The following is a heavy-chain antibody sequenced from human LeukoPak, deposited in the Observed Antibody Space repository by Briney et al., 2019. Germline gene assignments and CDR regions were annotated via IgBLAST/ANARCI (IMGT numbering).Heavy chain of an antibody. CDR1: GFTFSSYG. CDR3: AQDYGADY. D-gene: IGHD4-17*01. V-gene: IGHV3-64D*06. CDR2: IRSNGGST. J-gene: IGHJ4*02. Sequence: GGSLRLSCSASGFTFSSYGMHWVRQAPGKGLEYVSAIRSNGGSTYYTVSVKGRFTISRDNSKNTLYLQMSSLRTEDTAVYYCAQDYGADYWGQGTLVTVSS.